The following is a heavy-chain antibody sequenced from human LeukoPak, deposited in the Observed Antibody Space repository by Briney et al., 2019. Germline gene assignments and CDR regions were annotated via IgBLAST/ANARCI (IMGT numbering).Heavy chain of an antibody. CDR2: ISPSGGST. J-gene: IGHJ5*02. V-gene: IGHV1-46*01. D-gene: IGHD5-24*01. CDR3: ARDNSVRDEAWWFNP. CDR1: GYTFTSNY. Sequence: ASVKVSCKAFGYTFTSNYMHWVRQASGQGPEWMGVISPSGGSTTYAQKFQGRLTLTRDMSTSTDYLELSSLRSEDTAVYYCARDNSVRDEAWWFNPWGQGNLVTVSS.